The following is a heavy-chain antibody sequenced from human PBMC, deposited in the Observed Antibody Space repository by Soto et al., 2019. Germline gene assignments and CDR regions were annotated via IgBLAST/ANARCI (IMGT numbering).Heavy chain of an antibody. J-gene: IGHJ6*02. D-gene: IGHD2-8*01. Sequence: EVQLVESGGGLVKPGGSLRLSCVASGFTFSGYSINWVRQAPGKGLEWVSYISGPSIYIYYADSVMGRFTISRDNAKSAGYLQMNSLRAEDTAVYYCARGFRNGFNVWGQGTTVSVSS. CDR2: ISGPSIYI. V-gene: IGHV3-21*01. CDR1: GFTFSGYS. CDR3: ARGFRNGFNV.